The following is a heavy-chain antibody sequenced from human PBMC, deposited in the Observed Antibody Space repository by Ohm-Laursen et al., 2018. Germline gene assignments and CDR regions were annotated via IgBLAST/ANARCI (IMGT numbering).Heavy chain of an antibody. CDR2: ISSSATSI. J-gene: IGHJ6*02. D-gene: IGHD3-3*01. V-gene: IGHV3-48*03. CDR1: GFTFSTYE. CDR3: ARITTNYDFWSGYAYYYAMDV. Sequence: SLRLSCAASGFTFSTYEMNWVRQAPGKGLEWVSHISSSATSIFYAGSVKGRFTISRDNAKNSLYLQMDSLRAEDTAVYYCARITTNYDFWSGYAYYYAMDVWGQGTTVTVSS.